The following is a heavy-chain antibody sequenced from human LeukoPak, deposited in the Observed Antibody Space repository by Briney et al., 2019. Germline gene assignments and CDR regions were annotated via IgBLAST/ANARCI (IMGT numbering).Heavy chain of an antibody. D-gene: IGHD3-10*01. J-gene: IGHJ5*02. Sequence: SETLSLTCTVSGRSIRSVYWNWIRQSAGKGLEWIGRIYATDLTNYSPSLKSRVTLSVDMSKHELSLTLKSVTAADTAVYYCARGFGSGTSPIDLWGQGALVTVSS. CDR3: ARGFGSGTSPIDL. CDR2: IYATDLT. CDR1: GRSIRSVY. V-gene: IGHV4-4*07.